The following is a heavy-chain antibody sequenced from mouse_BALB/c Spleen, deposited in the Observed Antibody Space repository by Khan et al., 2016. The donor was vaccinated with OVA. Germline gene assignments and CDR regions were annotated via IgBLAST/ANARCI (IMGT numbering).Heavy chain of an antibody. CDR1: GFNIKDYY. V-gene: IGHV14-1*02. D-gene: IGHD2-3*01. J-gene: IGHJ3*01. Sequence: VQLQQSGAELVRPGALVNLSCKASGFNIKDYYMNWVKQRPEQGLEGMGWIDPENGNTIYDPKFQGKASITSDTSSNTAYLQLSSRKSEDSAVYYCARDGYSPLFAYCGKGSLLNVSA. CDR3: ARDGYSPLFAY. CDR2: IDPENGNT.